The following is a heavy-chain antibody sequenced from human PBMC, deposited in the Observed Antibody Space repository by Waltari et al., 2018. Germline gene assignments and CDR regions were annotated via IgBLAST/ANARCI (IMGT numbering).Heavy chain of an antibody. CDR3: ASDYYGSGSYYRTIDY. CDR2: IWYDGSNK. Sequence: QVQLVESGGGVVQPGRSLRLSCAASGFTFSSYGMHWVRQAPGKGLEWVAVIWYDGSNKYYADSVKGRFTISRDNSKNTLYLQMNSLRAEDTAVYYCASDYYGSGSYYRTIDYWGQGTLVTVSS. CDR1: GFTFSSYG. D-gene: IGHD3-10*01. J-gene: IGHJ4*02. V-gene: IGHV3-33*01.